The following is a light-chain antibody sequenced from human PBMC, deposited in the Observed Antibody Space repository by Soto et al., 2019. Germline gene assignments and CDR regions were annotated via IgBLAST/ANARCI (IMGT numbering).Light chain of an antibody. CDR1: SSNIGSNT. CDR2: SNN. CDR3: AAWDDSLNGSYV. Sequence: QSVLTQPPSASGTSGQRVTISCSGSSSNIGSNTVNWYQQLPGTAPKLLIYSNNQRPSGVPDRFSGSKSGTSASLAISGLQSEDEADYYCAAWDDSLNGSYVFGTRTKVTVL. V-gene: IGLV1-44*01. J-gene: IGLJ1*01.